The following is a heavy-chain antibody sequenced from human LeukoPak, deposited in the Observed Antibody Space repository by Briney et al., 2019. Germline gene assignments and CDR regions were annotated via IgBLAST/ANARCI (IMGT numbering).Heavy chain of an antibody. CDR1: GGSFSGHY. J-gene: IGHJ4*02. V-gene: IGHV4-34*01. CDR3: ASPNTAMVY. Sequence: SETLSLTCAVYGGSFSGHYWSWIRQPPGKGLEWIGEINHSGSTNYNPSLKSRATISVDTSKNQFSLKLSSVTAADTAVYYCASPNTAMVYWGQGTLVTVSS. D-gene: IGHD5-18*01. CDR2: INHSGST.